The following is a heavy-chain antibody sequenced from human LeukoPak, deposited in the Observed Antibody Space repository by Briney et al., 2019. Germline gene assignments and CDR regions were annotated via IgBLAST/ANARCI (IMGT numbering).Heavy chain of an antibody. Sequence: ASVKVSCKASGYTFTGCYMHWVRQAPGQGLEWMGWISAYNGNTNYAQKLQGRVTMTTDTSTSTAYMELRSLRSDDTAVYYCARKYYDILTGYSHPYYYYYMDVWGKGTTVTVSS. J-gene: IGHJ6*03. CDR3: ARKYYDILTGYSHPYYYYYMDV. CDR2: ISAYNGNT. CDR1: GYTFTGCY. V-gene: IGHV1-18*04. D-gene: IGHD3-9*01.